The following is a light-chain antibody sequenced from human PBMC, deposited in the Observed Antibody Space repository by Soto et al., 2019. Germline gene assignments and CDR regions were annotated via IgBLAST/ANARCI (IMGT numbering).Light chain of an antibody. Sequence: EGVWTQSPGTLSLSPGERATLSCRASQSVSSSFLAWYQQKPGQAPRLLIYGASNRATGIPDRFSGSGSGTDFTLTISRLEPEDFAVYYCQQYVTSPWAFGQRTMVDI. J-gene: IGKJ2*01. CDR2: GAS. V-gene: IGKV3-20*01. CDR1: QSVSSSF. CDR3: QQYVTSPWA.